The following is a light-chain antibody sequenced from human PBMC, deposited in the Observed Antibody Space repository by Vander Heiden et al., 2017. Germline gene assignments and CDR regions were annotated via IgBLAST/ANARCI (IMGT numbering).Light chain of an antibody. Sequence: EIVLTSSPATLSLSPGERATLSRRARPRCSCYLAWYQQNPGQAPTILLYAASNRATGSPARFSGSGSGTDFTLTISSREPEDFAVYYCQQRSSWQITFGQGTQLEIK. CDR1: PRCSCY. CDR3: QQRSSWQIT. V-gene: IGKV3-11*01. J-gene: IGKJ5*01. CDR2: AAS.